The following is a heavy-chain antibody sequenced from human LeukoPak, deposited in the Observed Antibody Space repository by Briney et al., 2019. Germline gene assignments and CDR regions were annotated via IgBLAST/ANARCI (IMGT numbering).Heavy chain of an antibody. V-gene: IGHV3-23*01. CDR3: ANLPSTKFSYGNNYGYLFKH. CDR2: ISGSGDTT. Sequence: GGSLRLSCAASGFSFSTYAMGWVRQAPGKGLEWVSAISGSGDTTYYADSVKGRFTVSRDNSKSTLYLQMNSLRAEDTAVYYCANLPSTKFSYGNNYGYLFKHWGQGTLVTVSS. J-gene: IGHJ1*01. CDR1: GFSFSTYA. D-gene: IGHD5-18*01.